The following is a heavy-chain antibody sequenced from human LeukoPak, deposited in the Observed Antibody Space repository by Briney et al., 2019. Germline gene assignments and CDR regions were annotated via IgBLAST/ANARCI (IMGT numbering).Heavy chain of an antibody. D-gene: IGHD5-18*01. CDR3: ARDWDVDTAMVTVDY. CDR2: ISGSGKTI. J-gene: IGHJ4*02. Sequence: GGSLRLSCAGSGFTFSSYSMSWVRHAPGKGLEWVSYISGSGKTIYYAGSVKGRFTISRDNTKNSLYLQMNSLGAEDTAVYYCARDWDVDTAMVTVDYWGQGTLVTVSS. V-gene: IGHV3-48*01. CDR1: GFTFSSYS.